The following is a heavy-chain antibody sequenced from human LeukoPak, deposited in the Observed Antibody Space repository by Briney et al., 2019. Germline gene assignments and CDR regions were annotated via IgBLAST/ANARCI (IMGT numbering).Heavy chain of an antibody. CDR1: GFTFSSYA. D-gene: IGHD7-27*01. CDR3: ARDHDWGYMDV. CDR2: ISTSSSYI. Sequence: GGSLRLSCAASGFTFSSYAMSWVRQAPGKGLEWVSFISTSSSYIYYADSVKGRFTISRDNAKNSLYLQMNSLRAEDTAVYYCARDHDWGYMDVWGKGTTVTVSS. J-gene: IGHJ6*03. V-gene: IGHV3-21*01.